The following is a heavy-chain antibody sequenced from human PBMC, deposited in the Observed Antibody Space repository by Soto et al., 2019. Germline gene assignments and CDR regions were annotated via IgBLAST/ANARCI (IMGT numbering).Heavy chain of an antibody. D-gene: IGHD2-8*02. Sequence: GGSLRLSCVASGFTFSSYYMTWVRQAPGEGLEWVANMNQDGSEKYYVDSVKGRFIISRDNAENSLYLEVSSLRADDTAVYYCGRDILAAGSFVYFDYWSQGTLVTVSS. CDR1: GFTFSSYY. CDR3: GRDILAAGSFVYFDY. V-gene: IGHV3-7*05. J-gene: IGHJ4*02. CDR2: MNQDGSEK.